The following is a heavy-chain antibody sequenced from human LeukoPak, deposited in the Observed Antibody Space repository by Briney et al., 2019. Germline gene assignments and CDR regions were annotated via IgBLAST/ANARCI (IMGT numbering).Heavy chain of an antibody. J-gene: IGHJ4*02. CDR1: GFTMSTFG. CDR3: ARRGGYYTVDY. D-gene: IGHD6-25*01. CDR2: VSYDGLTR. V-gene: IGHV3-30*04. Sequence: GGSLRLSCGVSGFTMSTFGMHWVRQAPGKGLEWMAIVSYDGLTRYYADSVKGRFTSSRDNAKNSLYRQLNNLTTKDTPAYYCARRGGYYTVDYWGQGTLVTVSS.